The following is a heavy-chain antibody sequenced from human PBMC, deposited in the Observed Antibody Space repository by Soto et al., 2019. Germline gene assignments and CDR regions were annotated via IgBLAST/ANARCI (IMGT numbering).Heavy chain of an antibody. CDR1: GGSFSGYY. CDR2: TNHSGST. V-gene: IGHV4-34*01. Sequence: RSQTVSLTCGAYGGSFSGYYWCWFRQPPGKGREWKGETNHSGSTNYNTSLKSPVTISVDPSKNQVSLKLSSVTAADTAVYYCARGSWCGEKYYYYCGMDVWGQATTVTVSS. CDR3: ARGSWCGEKYYYYCGMDV. D-gene: IGHD3-10*01. J-gene: IGHJ6*02.